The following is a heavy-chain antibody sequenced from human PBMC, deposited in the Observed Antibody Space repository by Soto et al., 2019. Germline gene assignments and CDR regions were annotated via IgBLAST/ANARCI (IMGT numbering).Heavy chain of an antibody. J-gene: IGHJ4*02. V-gene: IGHV4-39*01. CDR3: ARRDIYGHQAPY. CDR2: IYHSGST. Sequence: QVQLQESGPGLVKPSETLSLTCSVSGGSISGSSYYWGWIRQPPGKGLEWIGSIYHSGSTYVNPSLKSRVTISVDTSKNQFSLKLSSVTAADTAVYYCARRDIYGHQAPYWGQGTLVTVSS. D-gene: IGHD2-15*01. CDR1: GGSISGSSYY.